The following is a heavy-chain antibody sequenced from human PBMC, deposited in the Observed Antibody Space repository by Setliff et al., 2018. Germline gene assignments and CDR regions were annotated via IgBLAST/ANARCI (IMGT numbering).Heavy chain of an antibody. D-gene: IGHD1-1*01. CDR1: GGSISTSSY. CDR2: IYYSGTT. CDR3: ARQLRTGTLAGGPPES. J-gene: IGHJ5*02. Sequence: SSETLSLTCTVSGGSISTSSYWGWIRQPPGKGLEWIGSIYYSGTTYYNPSLKSRVTMSIDTSKNQFSLNLNSVTAADTAVYYCARQLRTGTLAGGPPESWGQGTLVTVSS. V-gene: IGHV4-39*01.